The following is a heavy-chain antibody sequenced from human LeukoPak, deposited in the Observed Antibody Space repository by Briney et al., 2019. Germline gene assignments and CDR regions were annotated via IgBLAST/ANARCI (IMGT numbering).Heavy chain of an antibody. J-gene: IGHJ5*02. V-gene: IGHV1-69*04. D-gene: IGHD2-21*02. CDR3: ARTEAGYCGGDWYSGWFDP. CDR1: VGTFSSYA. CDR2: IISILGIA. Sequence: SVTVSFKCSVGTFSSYAISWVRQAPGQGLKWMGRIISILGIANYAQKCQGRVTITADKATSTAYMELSSLRSEDSVVYNCARTEAGYCGGDWYSGWFDPWGQRTLVTVS.